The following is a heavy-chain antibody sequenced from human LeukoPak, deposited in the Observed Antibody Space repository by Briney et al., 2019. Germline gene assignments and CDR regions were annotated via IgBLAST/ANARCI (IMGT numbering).Heavy chain of an antibody. V-gene: IGHV4-34*01. CDR3: ARGRFIPRLGTPDYVWATYRYLASLDY. Sequence: SETLSLTCAVYGGSFNDYYWTWIRQPPGKGLEWIGEIHHSGSTNYNPFLKSRVTIVDTSKNQFSLMLRSVTAADTSIYYCARGRFIPRLGTPDYVWATYRYLASLDYWGQGTLVTVSS. CDR1: GGSFNDYY. D-gene: IGHD3-16*02. J-gene: IGHJ4*02. CDR2: IHHSGST.